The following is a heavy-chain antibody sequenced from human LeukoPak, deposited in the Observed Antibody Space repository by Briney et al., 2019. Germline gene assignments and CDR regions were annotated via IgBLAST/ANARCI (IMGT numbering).Heavy chain of an antibody. CDR1: GFTVSSNY. D-gene: IGHD6-19*01. Sequence: RGSLRLSCAASGFTVSSNYMSWVRQPAGKGLEWVSVLYSGGATFYADSVKGRFTISRDTSKNTLYLQMNDLRADDTAVYYCTKLKGWYGEGFFDYWGQGTLVTVSS. J-gene: IGHJ4*02. CDR2: LYSGGAT. CDR3: TKLKGWYGEGFFDY. V-gene: IGHV3-53*01.